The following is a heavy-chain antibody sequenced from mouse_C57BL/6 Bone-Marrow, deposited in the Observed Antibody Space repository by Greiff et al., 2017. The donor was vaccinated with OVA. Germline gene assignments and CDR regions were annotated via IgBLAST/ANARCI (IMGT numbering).Heavy chain of an antibody. Sequence: VQLQQSGTVLARPGASVKMSCKTSGYTFTSYWLHWVKQRPGQGLEWIGAIYPGNSDTSYNQKFKGKAKLTAVTSASTAYMELSSLTNEDSAVYYCTREDYPFQYAMDYWGQGTSVTVSS. D-gene: IGHD2-4*01. V-gene: IGHV1-5*01. J-gene: IGHJ4*01. CDR1: GYTFTSYW. CDR2: IYPGNSDT. CDR3: TREDYPFQYAMDY.